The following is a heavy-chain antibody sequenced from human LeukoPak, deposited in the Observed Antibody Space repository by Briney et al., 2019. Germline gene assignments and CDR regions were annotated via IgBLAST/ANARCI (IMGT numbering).Heavy chain of an antibody. CDR3: TRSTHSIRAAGGFDY. D-gene: IGHD6-13*01. Sequence: SETLSLTCNVSGYSISNNYCWGWIRQPPGKGLEWIGSMHHSGSTFISPSPNSRVTISMQTSKNQFSLKLGSVTAADTAVYYCTRSTHSIRAAGGFDYWGQGTLVTVSS. CDR1: GYSISNNYC. J-gene: IGHJ4*02. V-gene: IGHV4-38-2*02. CDR2: MHHSGST.